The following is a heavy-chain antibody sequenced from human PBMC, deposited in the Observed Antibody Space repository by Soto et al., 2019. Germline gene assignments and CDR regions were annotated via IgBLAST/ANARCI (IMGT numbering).Heavy chain of an antibody. Sequence: QVQLQESGPGLVKPSQTLSLTCTVSGGSISSGGYYWSWIRQHPGKGLEWIGYIYYSGSTYYNPSLKSRVTISVDTSKNQSALKLSSVTAADTAVYYCAREWDDFWSGSPPWSGWFDPWGQGTLVTVSS. CDR3: AREWDDFWSGSPPWSGWFDP. CDR2: IYYSGST. J-gene: IGHJ5*02. V-gene: IGHV4-31*03. D-gene: IGHD3-3*01. CDR1: GGSISSGGYY.